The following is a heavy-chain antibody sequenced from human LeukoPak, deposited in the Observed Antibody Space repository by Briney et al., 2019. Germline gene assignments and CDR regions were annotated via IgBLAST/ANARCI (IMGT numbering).Heavy chain of an antibody. D-gene: IGHD2-2*01. J-gene: IGHJ5*02. V-gene: IGHV1-2*02. CDR2: INPNSGGT. CDR3: ARDVCSSTSCYGWFDP. CDR1: GYTFTGHY. Sequence: ASVKVSCKASGYTFTGHYMHWVRQAPGQGLEWMGWINPNSGGTNYAQKFQGRVTMTRDTSISTAYMELSRLRSDDTAVYYCARDVCSSTSCYGWFDPWGQGTLVTVSS.